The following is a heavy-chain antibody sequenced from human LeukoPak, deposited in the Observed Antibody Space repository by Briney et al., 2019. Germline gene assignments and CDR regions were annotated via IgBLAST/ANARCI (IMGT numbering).Heavy chain of an antibody. CDR1: GFTFSSYS. CDR3: ARDNYDSSAIDY. V-gene: IGHV3-21*01. J-gene: IGHJ4*02. CDR2: ISSSSSYI. Sequence: PGGSLRLSCAASGFTFSSYSMNWVRQAPGKGLEWVSSISSSSSYIYYADSVKGRFTISRDNAKNSLCLQMNSLRAEDTAVYYCARDNYDSSAIDYWGQGTLVTVSS. D-gene: IGHD3-22*01.